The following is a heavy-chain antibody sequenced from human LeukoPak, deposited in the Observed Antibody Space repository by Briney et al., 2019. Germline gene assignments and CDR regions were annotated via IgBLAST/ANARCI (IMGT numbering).Heavy chain of an antibody. J-gene: IGHJ6*02. CDR2: TYYRSKWYN. Sequence: SQTLSLTCAISGDSVSSNSAAWNWIRQSPSRGPEWLGRTYYRSKWYNDYAVSVKSRITINPDTSKNQFSLQLNSVTPEDTAVYYCARGAGRSGYYYYGMDVWGQGTTVTVSS. CDR3: ARGAGRSGYYYYGMDV. CDR1: GDSVSSNSAA. V-gene: IGHV6-1*01. D-gene: IGHD6-19*01.